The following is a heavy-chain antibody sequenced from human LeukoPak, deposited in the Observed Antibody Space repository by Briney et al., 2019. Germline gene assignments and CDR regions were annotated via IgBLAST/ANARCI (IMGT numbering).Heavy chain of an antibody. CDR2: INHNGNVN. CDR3: ARGGGLDV. D-gene: IGHD3-16*01. V-gene: IGHV3-7*03. CDR1: GFTFSTYW. Sequence: GGSLRLSCAASGFTFSTYWMNWARQAPGKGLEWVASINHNGNVNYYVDSVKGRFTISRGNAKNSLYLQMSNLRAEDTAVYFCARGGGLDVWGQGATVTVSS. J-gene: IGHJ6*02.